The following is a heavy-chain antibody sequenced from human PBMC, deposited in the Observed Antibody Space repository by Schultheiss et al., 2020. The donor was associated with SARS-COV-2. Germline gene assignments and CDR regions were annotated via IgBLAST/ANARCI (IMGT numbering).Heavy chain of an antibody. CDR2: ISWNSGSI. J-gene: IGHJ4*02. CDR1: GFTFSSYA. Sequence: GGSLRLSCAASGFTFSSYAMSWVRQAPGKGLEWVSGISWNSGSIGYADSVKGRFTISRDNAKNSLYLQMNSLRAEDTAVYYCARDHAPAPPFGGVTMTADYWGQGTLVTVSS. CDR3: ARDHAPAPPFGGVTMTADY. V-gene: IGHV3-20*04. D-gene: IGHD3-16*01.